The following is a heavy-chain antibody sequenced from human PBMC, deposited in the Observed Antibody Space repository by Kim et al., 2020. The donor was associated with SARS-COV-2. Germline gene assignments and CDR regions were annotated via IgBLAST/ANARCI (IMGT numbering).Heavy chain of an antibody. CDR3: ARAGERDAFDI. CDR2: ISYDGSNK. J-gene: IGHJ3*02. Sequence: GGSLRLSCAASGFTFSSYAMHWVRQAPGKGLEWVAVISYDGSNKYYADSVKGRFTISRDNSKNTLYLQMSSLRAEDTAVYYCARAGERDAFDIWGQGTMVTVSS. CDR1: GFTFSSYA. V-gene: IGHV3-30*04. D-gene: IGHD3-16*01.